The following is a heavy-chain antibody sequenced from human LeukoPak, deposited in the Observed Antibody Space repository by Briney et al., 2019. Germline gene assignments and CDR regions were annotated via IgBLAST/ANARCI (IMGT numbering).Heavy chain of an antibody. CDR2: INHSGST. J-gene: IGHJ4*02. D-gene: IGHD6-19*01. Sequence: SETLSLTCAVYGGSFSPYYWSWIRQPPGKGLEWIGEINHSGSTNYNPSLKSRVTISVDTSKNQFSLKLISVTAADTAVYFCARALTSGWYSGKYYWGQGTLVTVSS. V-gene: IGHV4-34*01. CDR1: GGSFSPYY. CDR3: ARALTSGWYSGKYY.